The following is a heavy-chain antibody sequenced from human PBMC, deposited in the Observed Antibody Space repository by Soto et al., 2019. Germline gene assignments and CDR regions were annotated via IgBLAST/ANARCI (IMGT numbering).Heavy chain of an antibody. D-gene: IGHD2-15*01. CDR3: ARQGAYCSGGTCYSNAFDI. Sequence: GESLKISCQGSGYTFSSYWIAWVRQMPGKGLEWMGIIFPRDFDTRYSPSFQGHVTISADKSISTAYLQWSSLKASDTAMYYCARQGAYCSGGTCYSNAFDIWGQGTMVTVSS. CDR1: GYTFSSYW. CDR2: IFPRDFDT. V-gene: IGHV5-51*01. J-gene: IGHJ3*02.